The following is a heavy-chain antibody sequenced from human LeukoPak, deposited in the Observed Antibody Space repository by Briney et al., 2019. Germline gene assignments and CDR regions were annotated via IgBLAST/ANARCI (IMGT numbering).Heavy chain of an antibody. Sequence: GGSLRLSCVASGFPFSSYWMTWVRQAPGKGLEWLGRIKRETDGGTIDYAAPVKGRFTISRDDSRNTLYLQMNSLQTEDTAVYYCATDFYDSTWGQGTLVTVSS. V-gene: IGHV3-15*01. D-gene: IGHD3-22*01. CDR2: IKRETDGGTI. CDR1: GFPFSSYW. CDR3: ATDFYDST. J-gene: IGHJ5*02.